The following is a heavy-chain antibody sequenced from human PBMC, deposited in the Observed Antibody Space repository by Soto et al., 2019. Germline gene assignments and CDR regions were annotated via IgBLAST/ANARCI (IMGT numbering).Heavy chain of an antibody. J-gene: IGHJ4*02. CDR2: IYPGDSDS. V-gene: IGHV5-51*01. D-gene: IGHD2-2*01. CDR3: AKHEGYCSTTTCSNFDY. Sequence: GESLKISCKGSGFTFTSYWIAWVRQMPGKGLEWMGIIYPGDSDSSYSPSFQGQVTISADKSINTAYLHWSSLKASDTAIYYCAKHEGYCSTTTCSNFDYWGPGTLVTVSS. CDR1: GFTFTSYW.